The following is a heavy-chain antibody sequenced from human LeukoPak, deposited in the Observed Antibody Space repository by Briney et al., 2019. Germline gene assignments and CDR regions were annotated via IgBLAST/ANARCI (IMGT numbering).Heavy chain of an antibody. Sequence: SETLSLTCIVSGGAISSGSYYWGWIRQSPGKGLEWMGSMFHSGSTYDNASLKSRVTISVDTSKNQFSLKLSSVTAADTAVYYCVRDAAHYMDVWGKGTTVTVS. CDR3: VRDAAHYMDV. CDR2: MFHSGST. CDR1: GGAISSGSYY. V-gene: IGHV4-39*07. J-gene: IGHJ6*03. D-gene: IGHD6-6*01.